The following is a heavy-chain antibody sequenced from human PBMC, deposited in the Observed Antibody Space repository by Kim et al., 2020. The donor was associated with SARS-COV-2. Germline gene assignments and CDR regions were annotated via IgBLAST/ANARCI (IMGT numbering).Heavy chain of an antibody. J-gene: IGHJ4*02. D-gene: IGHD1-1*01. CDR3: ARTHSGGERPDY. V-gene: IGHV3-7*01. Sequence: YVDSVKGRFTSSRDNAKKSLYLQRNSLRAEDTAVYYCARTHSGGERPDYWGQGTLVTVSS.